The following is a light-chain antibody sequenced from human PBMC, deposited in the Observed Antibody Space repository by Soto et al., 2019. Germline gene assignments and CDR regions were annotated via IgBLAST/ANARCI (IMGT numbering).Light chain of an antibody. CDR1: QNIGTQ. V-gene: IGKV1-39*01. Sequence: DIQMTQSPSSLSASVGDRVTITCRVSQNIGTQLNWYQHKPGKAPTVVIYTASTLQSGVPSRFSGSGSGTDFTLTISSLQPEDAATYYCQQSYSSLVYNFGPGTKLEIK. CDR2: TAS. CDR3: QQSYSSLVYN. J-gene: IGKJ2*01.